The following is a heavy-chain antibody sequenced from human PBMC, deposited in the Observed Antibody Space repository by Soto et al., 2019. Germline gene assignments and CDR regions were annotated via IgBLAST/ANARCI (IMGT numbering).Heavy chain of an antibody. J-gene: IGHJ6*02. V-gene: IGHV4-4*02. Sequence: SETLSLTCSVSGGSIISHYWSWVRQPPGKGLEWIGEIYHSGSTNYNPSLKSRVTISVDKSKNQFSLKLSSVTAADTAVYYCASVRGGYYYAMDVWGQGTTVTVSS. D-gene: IGHD3-10*02. CDR1: GGSIISHY. CDR2: IYHSGST. CDR3: ASVRGGYYYAMDV.